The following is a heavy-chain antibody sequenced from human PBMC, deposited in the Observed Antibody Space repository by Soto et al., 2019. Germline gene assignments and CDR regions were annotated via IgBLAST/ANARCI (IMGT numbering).Heavy chain of an antibody. Sequence: QVQLQQWGAGLLKPSETLSLTCAVYGGSFSGYYWSWIRQPPGKGLEWIGEINHSGSTNYNPSLKSRVTISVDTSKNQFSRKLSSVTAADTAVYYCARAVVVVAATSGDFDYWGQGTLVTVSS. CDR2: INHSGST. CDR1: GGSFSGYY. J-gene: IGHJ4*02. V-gene: IGHV4-34*01. CDR3: ARAVVVVAATSGDFDY. D-gene: IGHD2-15*01.